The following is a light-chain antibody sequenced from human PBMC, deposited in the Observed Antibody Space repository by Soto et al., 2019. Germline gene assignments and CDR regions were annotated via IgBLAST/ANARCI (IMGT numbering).Light chain of an antibody. V-gene: IGLV2-14*01. CDR2: EVS. CDR3: SSYSISTAYL. CDR1: SSDVGGYDY. J-gene: IGLJ1*01. Sequence: QSALTQPASVSGSPGQSITISCTGTSSDVGGYDYVSWYQIHPGKAPKLMVFEVSNRPSGVSYRFSGSKSGNTASLTISGLQAEDEADYFCSSYSISTAYLFGTGIKVTVL.